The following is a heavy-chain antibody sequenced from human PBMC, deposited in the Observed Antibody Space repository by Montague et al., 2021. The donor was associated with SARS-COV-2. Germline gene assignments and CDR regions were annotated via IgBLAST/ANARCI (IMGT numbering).Heavy chain of an antibody. CDR1: GGSISSGGYY. Sequence: TLSLTCTVSGGSISSGGYYWSWIRQHPGKGLEWIGYIYYSGSTYYNPSLKSRVTISVDTSKNQFSLKLISVTAADTAVYYCARGVDWLSHYYYYGMDVWGQGTTVTVSS. CDR2: IYYSGST. D-gene: IGHD3-9*01. CDR3: ARGVDWLSHYYYYGMDV. J-gene: IGHJ6*02. V-gene: IGHV4-31*03.